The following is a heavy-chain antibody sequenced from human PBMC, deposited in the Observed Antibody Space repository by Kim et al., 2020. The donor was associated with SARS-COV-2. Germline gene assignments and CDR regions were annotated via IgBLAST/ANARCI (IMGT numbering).Heavy chain of an antibody. CDR1: GFTFSSYD. CDR3: ASSRLRLGELSY. V-gene: IGHV3-13*01. CDR2: IGTAGDT. J-gene: IGHJ4*02. D-gene: IGHD3-16*02. Sequence: GGSLRLSCAASGFTFSSYDMHWVRQATGKGLEWVSAIGTAGDTYYPGSVKGRFTISRENAKNSLYLQMNSLRAGDTAVYYCASSRLRLGELSYWGQGTLVTVSS.